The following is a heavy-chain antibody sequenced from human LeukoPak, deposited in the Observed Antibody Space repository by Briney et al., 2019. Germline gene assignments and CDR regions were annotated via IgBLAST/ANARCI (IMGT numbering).Heavy chain of an antibody. V-gene: IGHV1-2*02. CDR1: GYTFTAYY. CDR3: ASKGGYSYGYNP. Sequence: ASVKVSCKTSGYTFTAYYMHWVRQAPGQGLEWMGWINPNSGGTNYAQKFQGRVTMTRDTSISTAYMELSRLRSDDTAVYYCASKGGYSYGYNPWGQGTLVTVSS. D-gene: IGHD5-18*01. CDR2: INPNSGGT. J-gene: IGHJ5*02.